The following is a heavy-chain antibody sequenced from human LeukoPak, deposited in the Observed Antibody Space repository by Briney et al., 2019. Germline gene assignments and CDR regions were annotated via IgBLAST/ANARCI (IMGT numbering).Heavy chain of an antibody. CDR2: ISRSGSTI. D-gene: IGHD2-2*01. CDR3: AKAHYCTRTSCCLDY. V-gene: IGHV3-48*03. J-gene: IGHJ4*02. CDR1: GFTFSSYE. Sequence: GGSLRLSCAASGFTFSSYEMNWVRQAPGKGLEWVSYISRSGSTIFYADSVKGRFTISRDNAKNSLYLQMNSLRADDMALYYCAKAHYCTRTSCCLDYWAREPWSPSPQ.